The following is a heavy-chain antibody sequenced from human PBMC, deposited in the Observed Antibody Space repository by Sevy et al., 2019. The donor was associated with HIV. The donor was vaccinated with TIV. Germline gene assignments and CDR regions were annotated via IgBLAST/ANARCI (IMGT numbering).Heavy chain of an antibody. J-gene: IGHJ5*02. CDR3: ARTTIQSSGRQGWIDP. CDR2: IYHTGST. Sequence: SESLSLTCAVSGESMSTSNWWSWVRQTAEKGLQWIGEIYHTGSTKYNPSLKSRVTISLDKSKNQFSLNLMSVTAADTTVYYCARTTIQSSGRQGWIDPWGRGTMVTVSS. V-gene: IGHV4-4*02. CDR1: GESMSTSNW.